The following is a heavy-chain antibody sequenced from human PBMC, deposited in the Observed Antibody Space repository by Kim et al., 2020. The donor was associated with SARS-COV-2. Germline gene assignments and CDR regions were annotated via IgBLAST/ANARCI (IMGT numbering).Heavy chain of an antibody. V-gene: IGHV1-18*01. J-gene: IGHJ6*02. Sequence: QKLQGRVTMTTDTSTSTAYMELRSLRSDDTAVYYCAREIQNYYYYYGMDVWGQGTTVTVSS. CDR3: AREIQNYYYYYGMDV.